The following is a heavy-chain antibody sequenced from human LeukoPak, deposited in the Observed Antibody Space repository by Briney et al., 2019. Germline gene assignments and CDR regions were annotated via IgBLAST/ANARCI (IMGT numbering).Heavy chain of an antibody. V-gene: IGHV1-8*01. D-gene: IGHD3-3*01. CDR3: ARGSLNYDFWSGYYTGYYYYYYMDV. J-gene: IGHJ6*03. CDR1: GYTFTSYD. Sequence: GASVKVSCKASGYTFTSYDINWVRQATGQGLEWMGWMNPNSGNTGYAQKFQGRATMTRNTSISTAYMELSSLRSEDTAVYYCARGSLNYDFWSGYYTGYYYYYYMDVWGKGTTVTVSS. CDR2: MNPNSGNT.